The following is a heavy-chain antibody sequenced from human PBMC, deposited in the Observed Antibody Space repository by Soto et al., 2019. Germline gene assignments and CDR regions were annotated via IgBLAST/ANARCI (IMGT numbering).Heavy chain of an antibody. V-gene: IGHV4-59*01. CDR2: IYYSGST. Sequence: SETLSLTCTLSGGSISSYYWCWIRQPPGKGLEWIGYIYYSGSTNYNPSLKSRVTISVDTSKNQFSLKLSSVTAADTAVYYCARGVEMATVLLDYWGQGTLVTVSS. D-gene: IGHD4-4*01. J-gene: IGHJ4*02. CDR1: GGSISSYY. CDR3: ARGVEMATVLLDY.